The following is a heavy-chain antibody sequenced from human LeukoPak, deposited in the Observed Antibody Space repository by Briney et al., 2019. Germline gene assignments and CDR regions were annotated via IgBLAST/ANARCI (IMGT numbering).Heavy chain of an antibody. D-gene: IGHD2-15*01. CDR1: GFTFSNHA. CDR2: ISGSGRTT. CDR3: AKNVVVKRYFDY. J-gene: IGHJ4*02. Sequence: PGGSLRLSCAASGFTFSNHAMSRVRQAPGKGLQWVSVISGSGRTTEYADSVKGRFTISRDNSKNTLSLQMNSLRVEDTAIYYCAKNVVVKRYFDYWGQGTLITVSS. V-gene: IGHV3-23*01.